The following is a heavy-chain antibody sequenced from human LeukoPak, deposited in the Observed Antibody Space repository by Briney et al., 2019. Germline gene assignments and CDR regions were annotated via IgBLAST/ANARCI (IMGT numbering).Heavy chain of an antibody. CDR1: GFSFTGYF. CDR3: ARVSQWLPLFDY. J-gene: IGHJ4*02. D-gene: IGHD6-19*01. V-gene: IGHV1-2*06. CDR2: IDPNSGGT. Sequence: GASVKVSCKASGFSFTGYFMHWVRQAPGQGPGWMGRIDPNSGGTNYALKFQGRVTMTRDTSTSTVYMELSSLRSEDTAVYYCARVSQWLPLFDYWGQGTLVTVSS.